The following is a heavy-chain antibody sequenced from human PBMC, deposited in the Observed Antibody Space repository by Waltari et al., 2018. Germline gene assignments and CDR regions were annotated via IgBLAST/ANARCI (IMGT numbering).Heavy chain of an antibody. CDR1: GFTFDDYA. CDR2: ISWNSGSI. V-gene: IGHV3-9*01. CDR3: AKGPRYSSSSGYYYYYMDV. D-gene: IGHD6-6*01. J-gene: IGHJ6*03. Sequence: EVQLVESGGGLVQPGRSLRLSCAASGFTFDDYAMHWVRQAPGKGLEWVSGISWNSGSIGYADSGKGRFTISRDNAKNSLYLQMNSLRAEDTALYYCAKGPRYSSSSGYYYYYMDVWGKGTTVTVSS.